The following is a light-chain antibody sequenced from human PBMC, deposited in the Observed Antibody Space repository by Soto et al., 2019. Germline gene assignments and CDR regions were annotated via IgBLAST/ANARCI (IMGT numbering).Light chain of an antibody. CDR3: QQYGRSGT. J-gene: IGKJ1*01. CDR1: QSVSSN. Sequence: IVMAQSPATLSVSPGERASLSCRASQSVSSNLAWYQQKPVQAPRLLIYATSSRATGIPDRFSGSGSGTDFTLTISRLEPEDFAVYYCQQYGRSGTFGQGTKVDI. CDR2: ATS. V-gene: IGKV3-20*01.